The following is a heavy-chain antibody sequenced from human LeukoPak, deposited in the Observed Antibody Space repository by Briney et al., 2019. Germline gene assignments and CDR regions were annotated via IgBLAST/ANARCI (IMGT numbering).Heavy chain of an antibody. CDR3: AREMATIGRGAFDI. V-gene: IGHV1-46*01. CDR2: INPSGGST. D-gene: IGHD5-24*01. J-gene: IGHJ3*02. CDR1: GYTFASYY. Sequence: ASVKVSCKASGYTFASYYIHWVRQAPGQGLEWMGIINPSGGSTDYTQKFQGRVTMTRDTSTSTVYMELSSLRSEDTAVYYCAREMATIGRGAFDIWGQGTMVNVSS.